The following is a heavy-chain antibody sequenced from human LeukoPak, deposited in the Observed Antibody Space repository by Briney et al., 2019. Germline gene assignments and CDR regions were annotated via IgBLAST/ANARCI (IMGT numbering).Heavy chain of an antibody. D-gene: IGHD3-16*01. Sequence: SETLSLTCTVSGGSISSGGHYWSWIRQPAGKGLEYLGRIYSTGSTNYNPSLRSRVTISADTSKNHFSLKLSSVTAADTAVYYCARDSEEALGYWGQGTLVTVSS. V-gene: IGHV4-61*02. CDR2: IYSTGST. J-gene: IGHJ4*02. CDR3: ARDSEEALGY. CDR1: GGSISSGGHY.